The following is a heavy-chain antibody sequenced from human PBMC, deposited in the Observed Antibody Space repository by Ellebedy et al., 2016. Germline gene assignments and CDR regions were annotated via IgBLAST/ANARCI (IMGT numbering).Heavy chain of an antibody. CDR1: GFTFSSYW. CDR3: AKPPENMVVYFDS. CDR2: INSDGSST. V-gene: IGHV3-74*01. D-gene: IGHD2-21*01. J-gene: IGHJ4*02. Sequence: GESLKISCAASGFTFSSYWMHWVRQAPGKGLVWVSRINSDGSSTSCADSVKGRFTISRDNSKNTVFLQMNSLRAEDTAVYFCAKPPENMVVYFDSWGQGTLVTVSA.